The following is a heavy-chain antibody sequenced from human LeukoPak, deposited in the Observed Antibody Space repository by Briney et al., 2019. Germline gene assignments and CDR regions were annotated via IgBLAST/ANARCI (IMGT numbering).Heavy chain of an antibody. CDR1: GFTFSSYG. CDR3: AKDGNYYDSSGPIGGAFDI. V-gene: IGHV3-30*18. CDR2: ISYDGSNK. D-gene: IGHD3-22*01. Sequence: GGSLGLSCAASGFTFSSYGMHWVRQAPGKGLEWVAVISYDGSNKYYADSVKGRFTISRDNSKNTLYLQMNSLRAEDTAVYYCAKDGNYYDSSGPIGGAFDIWGQGTMVTVSS. J-gene: IGHJ3*02.